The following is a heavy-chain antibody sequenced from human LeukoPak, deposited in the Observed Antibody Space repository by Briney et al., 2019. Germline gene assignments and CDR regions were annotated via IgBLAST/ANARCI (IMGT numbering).Heavy chain of an antibody. Sequence: PGGSLRLSCAASGFTFTNHWMHWVRQAPGKGLVWVARIRPDGRKKNHADSVKGRFTISRDNAKNTLYLQMNSLGAEDTAVYYCARDGSGGSSGYREGYWGQGTLVTVSS. V-gene: IGHV3-74*01. CDR2: IRPDGRKK. D-gene: IGHD3-22*01. J-gene: IGHJ4*02. CDR3: ARDGSGGSSGYREGY. CDR1: GFTFTNHW.